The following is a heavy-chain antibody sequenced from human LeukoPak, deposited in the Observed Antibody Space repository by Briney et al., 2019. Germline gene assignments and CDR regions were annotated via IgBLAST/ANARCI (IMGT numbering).Heavy chain of an antibody. J-gene: IGHJ4*02. Sequence: SVKVSCKASGGTFGSYAISWVRQAPGQGLEWMGRIIPILGIANYAQKFQGRVTITADKSTSTAYMELSSLRSEDTAVYYCAREVLITAESRYYFDYWGQGTLVTVSS. CDR2: IIPILGIA. CDR3: AREVLITAESRYYFDY. CDR1: GGTFGSYA. V-gene: IGHV1-69*04. D-gene: IGHD3-9*01.